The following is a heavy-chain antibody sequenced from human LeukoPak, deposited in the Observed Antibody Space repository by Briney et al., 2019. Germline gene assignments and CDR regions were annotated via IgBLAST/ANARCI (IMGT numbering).Heavy chain of an antibody. J-gene: IGHJ4*01. D-gene: IGHD3-22*01. CDR3: ARHRDYYDT. CDR1: GSSINNNF. V-gene: IGHV4-59*08. Sequence: SETLSLTCTVSGSSINNNFWTWIRQPPGKGLEWIGHIYSTGSANYNPSLKSRVLISGDTSKNQISLKLTSVTAADTAVYFCARHRDYYDTWGHVTLVTVSS. CDR2: IYSTGSA.